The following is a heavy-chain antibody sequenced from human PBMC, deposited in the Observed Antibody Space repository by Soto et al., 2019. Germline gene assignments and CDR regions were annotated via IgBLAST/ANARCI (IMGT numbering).Heavy chain of an antibody. CDR2: IYYSGST. Sequence: SETLSLTCTVSGGSISSGGYYWSWIRQHPGKGLEWIGYIYYSGSTYYNPSLKSRVTISVDTSKNQFSLKLSSVTAADTAVYYFARVTPTEVYSGYDSQYRYYYYYYMDVRGKGTTVTVS. J-gene: IGHJ6*03. V-gene: IGHV4-31*03. D-gene: IGHD5-12*01. CDR1: GGSISSGGYY. CDR3: ARVTPTEVYSGYDSQYRYYYYYYMDV.